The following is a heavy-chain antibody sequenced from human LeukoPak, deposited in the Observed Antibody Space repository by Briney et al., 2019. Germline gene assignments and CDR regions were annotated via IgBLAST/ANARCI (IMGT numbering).Heavy chain of an antibody. J-gene: IGHJ4*02. D-gene: IGHD2-15*01. CDR1: GYSFTSSW. Sequence: GESLKISCQGSGYSFTSSWIGWVRQMPGKGLEWMGRIDPSDSYTNYSPSFQGHVTISADKSISTAYLQWSSLKASDTAMYYCARQGDIGFDYWGQGTLVTVSS. CDR3: ARQGDIGFDY. CDR2: IDPSDSYT. V-gene: IGHV5-10-1*01.